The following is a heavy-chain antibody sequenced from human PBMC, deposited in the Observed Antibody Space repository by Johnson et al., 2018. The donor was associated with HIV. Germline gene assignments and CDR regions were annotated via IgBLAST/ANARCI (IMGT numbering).Heavy chain of an antibody. D-gene: IGHD6-13*01. CDR3: ARASLGAAPGILSAFDI. Sequence: QVQLVESGGGVVQPGRSLRLSCAASGFTVSSYAIHWVRQAPGKGLQWVAVISYDGSNQYFADSVKGRFTISRDKSKNTVYLQMNSLRAEDMAGYYCARASLGAAPGILSAFDIWGQGTVVTVSS. CDR2: ISYDGSNQ. CDR1: GFTVSSYA. J-gene: IGHJ3*02. V-gene: IGHV3-30-3*01.